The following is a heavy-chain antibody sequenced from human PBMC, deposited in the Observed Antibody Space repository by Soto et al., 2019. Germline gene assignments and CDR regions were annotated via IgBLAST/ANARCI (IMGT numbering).Heavy chain of an antibody. CDR2: IWYDGSNK. Sequence: VQLVESGGGVVQPGRSLRLSCAASGFAFSSYGMHWVRQAPGKGLEWVAVIWYDGSNKYYADSVKGRFTISRDNSKNTLYLQMNSLRAEDTAVYYCARTGGGYCSGGSCPDYYYYYMDVWGKGTTVTVSS. V-gene: IGHV3-33*01. CDR1: GFAFSSYG. CDR3: ARTGGGYCSGGSCPDYYYYYMDV. D-gene: IGHD2-15*01. J-gene: IGHJ6*03.